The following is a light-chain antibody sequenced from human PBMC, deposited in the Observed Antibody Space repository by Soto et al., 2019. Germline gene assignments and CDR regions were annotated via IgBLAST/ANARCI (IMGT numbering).Light chain of an antibody. V-gene: IGKV3-11*01. J-gene: IGKJ1*01. CDR2: DAS. CDR3: QQRSNWPPT. CDR1: QSVSSS. Sequence: EIVVTQSPATLSLSPGERATLSCRTSQSVSSSLAWYQHKPGQAPRLLIYDASNRATGIPARFSGSGSGTDFTLTISSLQPEDCAVYYCQQRSNWPPTFGQGTKVEIK.